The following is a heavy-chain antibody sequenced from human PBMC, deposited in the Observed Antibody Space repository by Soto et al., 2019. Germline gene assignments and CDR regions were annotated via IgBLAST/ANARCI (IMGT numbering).Heavy chain of an antibody. Sequence: GASVKVSCKASGYTFTSYYMHWVRQAPGQGLEWMGIINPSGGSTSYAQKFQGRVTMTRDTSTSTVYMELSSLRSEDTAVYYCARVRYDILTGYYSADLSVYGMDVWGQGTVVTVSS. V-gene: IGHV1-46*01. D-gene: IGHD3-9*01. CDR3: ARVRYDILTGYYSADLSVYGMDV. CDR2: INPSGGST. CDR1: GYTFTSYY. J-gene: IGHJ6*02.